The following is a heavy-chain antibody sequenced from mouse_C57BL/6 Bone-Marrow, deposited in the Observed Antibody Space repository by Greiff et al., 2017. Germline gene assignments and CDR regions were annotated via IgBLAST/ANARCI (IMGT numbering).Heavy chain of an antibody. D-gene: IGHD2-4*01. J-gene: IGHJ2*01. CDR2: IYPSNSNT. CDR1: GYTFTSYW. V-gene: IGHV1-69*01. Sequence: QVQLQQPGAELVMPGASVKLSCKASGYTFTSYWIHWVKQRPGQGLEWIGEIYPSNSNTNYNQKFKGKSTLTVDTSSSTAYMQLSSLTAEDSAVYYCARNDCDGGCGYWGQGTTLTVSS. CDR3: ARNDCDGGCGY.